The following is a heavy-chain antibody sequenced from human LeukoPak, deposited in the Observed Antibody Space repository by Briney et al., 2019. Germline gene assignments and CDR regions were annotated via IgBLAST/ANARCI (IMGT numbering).Heavy chain of an antibody. Sequence: PSQTLSLTCTVSGGSISSGSYYWSWIRQPPGKGLEWIGYIYYSGSTNYNPSLKSRVTISVDTSKNQFSLKLSSVTAADTAVYYCARLYGYGDFRNWFDPWGQGTLVTVSS. V-gene: IGHV4-61*01. D-gene: IGHD4-17*01. CDR2: IYYSGST. CDR1: GGSISSGSYY. CDR3: ARLYGYGDFRNWFDP. J-gene: IGHJ5*02.